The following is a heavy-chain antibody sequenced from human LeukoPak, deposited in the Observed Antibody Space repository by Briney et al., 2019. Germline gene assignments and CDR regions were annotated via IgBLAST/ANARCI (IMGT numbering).Heavy chain of an antibody. D-gene: IGHD5-12*01. CDR3: ARGGGYDFYYYYMDV. V-gene: IGHV4-59*01. Sequence: PSETLSLTCTVSGGSISSYYWSWIRQPPGKGLEWIGCIYYSGSTNYNPSFKSRVTISVDTSKNQFSLKLSSVTAADTAVYYCARGGGYDFYYYYMDVWGKGTTVTISS. CDR2: IYYSGST. J-gene: IGHJ6*03. CDR1: GGSISSYY.